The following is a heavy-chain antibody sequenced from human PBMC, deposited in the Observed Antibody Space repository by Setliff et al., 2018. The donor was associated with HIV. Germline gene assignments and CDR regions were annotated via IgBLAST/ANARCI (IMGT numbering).Heavy chain of an antibody. J-gene: IGHJ6*03. CDR2: ISDSVSA. D-gene: IGHD2-21*02. CDR3: ARDARLDHHASGGYSYHYYYMDV. V-gene: IGHV4-59*01. Sequence: SETLSLTCTVSGGSTSFYYWSWISQSPGKGLEWIGYISDSVSAKYNPSLKSRVTIPVDTSKSQLSLKLTPVTAADTAVYYCARDARLDHHASGGYSYHYYYMDVWGRGTTVTVSS. CDR1: GGSTSFYY.